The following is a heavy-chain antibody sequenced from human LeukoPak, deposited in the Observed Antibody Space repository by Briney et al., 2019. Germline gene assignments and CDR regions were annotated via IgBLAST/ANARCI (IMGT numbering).Heavy chain of an antibody. D-gene: IGHD5-18*01. V-gene: IGHV4-34*01. Sequence: PSETLSLTCAVYGGSFSGYYWSWIRQPPGKGLEWIGEINHSGSTNYNPSLKSRVTISVDTSKNQFSLKLSSVTAADTAVYYCARATEGGYTYDYFYYYYMDVWGKGTTVTISS. J-gene: IGHJ6*03. CDR3: ARATEGGYTYDYFYYYYMDV. CDR2: INHSGST. CDR1: GGSFSGYY.